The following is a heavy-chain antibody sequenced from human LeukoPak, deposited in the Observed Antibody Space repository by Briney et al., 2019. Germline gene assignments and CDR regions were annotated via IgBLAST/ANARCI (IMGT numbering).Heavy chain of an antibody. CDR2: IYYTGST. Sequence: SETLSLTCTVSGGSITPYYWSWIRQPPGKGLEWIRYIYYTGSTNYNPSLKSRVTMSVDTAKDQLSLRLSAVTAADTAVYYCARARIGWFDPWGQGTLVTVSS. V-gene: IGHV4-59*08. CDR3: ARARIGWFDP. J-gene: IGHJ5*02. CDR1: GGSITPYY. D-gene: IGHD3-10*01.